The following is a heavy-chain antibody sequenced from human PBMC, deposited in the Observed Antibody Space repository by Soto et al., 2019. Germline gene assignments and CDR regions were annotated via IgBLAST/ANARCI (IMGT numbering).Heavy chain of an antibody. V-gene: IGHV3-48*01. J-gene: IGHJ6*03. CDR3: ARDHRPLITIFRVVYYYYMDV. CDR1: GCTFSSYS. Sequence: GGPLRLSCAASGCTFSSYSMNWVSQAPGKGLEWVSYISSSSSTIYYADSVKGRFTISRDNAKNSLYLQMNSLRAEDTAVYYCARDHRPLITIFRVVYYYYMDVWGKGTTVTVSS. CDR2: ISSSSSTI. D-gene: IGHD3-3*01.